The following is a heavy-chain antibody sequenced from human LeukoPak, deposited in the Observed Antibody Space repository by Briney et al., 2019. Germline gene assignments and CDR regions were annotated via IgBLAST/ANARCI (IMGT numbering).Heavy chain of an antibody. D-gene: IGHD6-19*01. J-gene: IGHJ3*02. Sequence: GRSLRLSWAASGFTFDDYGMSWVRLAPGKGLEWVSGINWNGGSTGYADSGKGRFTISRDNAKHCMCLQMDSLRAEDTALYYCARQYSSGWFDAFDIWGQGTMVTVSS. CDR2: INWNGGST. CDR1: GFTFDDYG. CDR3: ARQYSSGWFDAFDI. V-gene: IGHV3-20*04.